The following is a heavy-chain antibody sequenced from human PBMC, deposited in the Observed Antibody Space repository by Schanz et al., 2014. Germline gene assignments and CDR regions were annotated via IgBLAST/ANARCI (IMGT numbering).Heavy chain of an antibody. D-gene: IGHD3-10*01. V-gene: IGHV3-53*01. CDR1: GFTVSDNY. CDR3: RLWFGELYYGMDV. Sequence: EVQLVESGGGLIQPGGSLRLSCAASGFTVSDNYMTWVRQAPGKGLEWVSVIYSGGSTYYADSVKGRFTISRDNSKNTLYLQMNSLRAEDTAVYYCRLWFGELYYGMDVWGQGTTVTVSS. J-gene: IGHJ6*02. CDR2: IYSGGST.